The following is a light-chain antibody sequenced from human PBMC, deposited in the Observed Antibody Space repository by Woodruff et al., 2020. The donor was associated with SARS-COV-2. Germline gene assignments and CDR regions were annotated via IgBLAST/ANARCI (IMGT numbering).Light chain of an antibody. CDR2: DAS. V-gene: IGKV1-33*01. CDR3: QHYGSSPFT. Sequence: VTITCQASQDISNYLNWYQQKPGKAPKLLIYDASNLETGVPSRFSGSGSGTDFTLTITRLEPEDFAVYYCQHYGSSPFTFGQGTKLEIK. CDR1: QDISNY. J-gene: IGKJ2*01.